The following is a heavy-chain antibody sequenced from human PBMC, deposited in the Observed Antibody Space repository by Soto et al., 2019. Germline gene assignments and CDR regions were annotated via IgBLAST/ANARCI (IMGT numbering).Heavy chain of an antibody. CDR3: TNGRYGDYPEFDY. Sequence: GGSLRLSCVASGFSFSRFGMHWVRQAPGKGLEWVAVIGYDGSFTHYADSVRGRIAVSRDNSKNTLYLQLNSLRTDDTAMYYCTNGRYGDYPEFDYWGQGTLVTVSS. CDR1: GFSFSRFG. CDR2: IGYDGSFT. V-gene: IGHV3-30*18. J-gene: IGHJ4*02. D-gene: IGHD2-21*02.